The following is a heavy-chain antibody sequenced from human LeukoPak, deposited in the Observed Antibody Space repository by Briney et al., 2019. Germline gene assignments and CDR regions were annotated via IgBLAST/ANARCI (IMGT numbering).Heavy chain of an antibody. J-gene: IGHJ3*02. CDR3: ARDCSGSLSPAFDI. V-gene: IGHV4-34*01. CDR1: GGSFSGYY. CDR2: INHSGIT. Sequence: SETLSLTCAVYGGSFSGYYWSWVRQPPGKGVEWIGEINHSGITNYNPSLNRRLTISVDPSKTQFSLKLSSVTAADTAVYYCARDCSGSLSPAFDIWGQGTMVTVSS. D-gene: IGHD2-15*01.